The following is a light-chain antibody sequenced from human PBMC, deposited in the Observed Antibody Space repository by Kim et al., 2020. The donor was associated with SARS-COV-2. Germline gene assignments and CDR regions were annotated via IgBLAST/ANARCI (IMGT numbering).Light chain of an antibody. V-gene: IGKV3-11*01. CDR1: QSISSH. CDR2: DAS. Sequence: EIVLTQSPATLSLSPGERATLSCRASQSISSHLATYQQKSGQAPRLLIYDASNRATGIPARFSGSGSGTDFSLTISSLEPEDFAVYYCQQRSNWPLTSGGGTKVDIK. J-gene: IGKJ4*01. CDR3: QQRSNWPLT.